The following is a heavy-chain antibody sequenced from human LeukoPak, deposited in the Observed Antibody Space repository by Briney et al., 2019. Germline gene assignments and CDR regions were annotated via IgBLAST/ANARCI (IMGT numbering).Heavy chain of an antibody. CDR1: GGSFSGYY. V-gene: IGHV4-34*01. D-gene: IGHD4-17*01. CDR2: INHSGST. CDR3: ARVPDYGGPWFDP. Sequence: PSETLSLTCAVYGGSFSGYYWSWIRQPPGKGLEWIGEINHSGSTNYNPSLKSRVTISVDTYKNQFSLRLSSVTAADTAVYYCARVPDYGGPWFDPWGKGTLVTVSS. J-gene: IGHJ5*02.